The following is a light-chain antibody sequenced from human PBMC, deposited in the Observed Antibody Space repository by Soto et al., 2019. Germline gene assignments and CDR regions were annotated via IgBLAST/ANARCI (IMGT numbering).Light chain of an antibody. CDR1: QSISSW. Sequence: DLQMTQSPSSLSASVGDRVTIXXRASQSISSWLAWYQQKPGKAPKAXIYDASSLESGVPSRFSGSGSGTEFTLTISSLQPDDFATYYCQQYKSYSQTFGQGTKVDIK. J-gene: IGKJ1*01. CDR3: QQYKSYSQT. CDR2: DAS. V-gene: IGKV1-5*01.